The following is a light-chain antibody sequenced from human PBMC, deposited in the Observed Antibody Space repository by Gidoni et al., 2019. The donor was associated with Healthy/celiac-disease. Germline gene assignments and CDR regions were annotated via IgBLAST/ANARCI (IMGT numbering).Light chain of an antibody. J-gene: IGKJ1*01. CDR3: QQNYSTPWT. CDR2: AAS. CDR1: PSVSSY. V-gene: IGKV1-39*01. Sequence: SQMTQSPSSLSASVGDRVTITCRASPSVSSYLNWYQQKPGKAPKLLIYAASSLQSGVPSRFSGSGSGTDFTLTISSLQPEDFATYYCQQNYSTPWTFGQGTKVEIK.